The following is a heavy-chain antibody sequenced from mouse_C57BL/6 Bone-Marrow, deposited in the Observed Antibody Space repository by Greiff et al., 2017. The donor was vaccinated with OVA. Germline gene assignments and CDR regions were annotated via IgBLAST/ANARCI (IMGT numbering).Heavy chain of an antibody. J-gene: IGHJ3*01. CDR3: ARAYYGSSPWFAY. D-gene: IGHD1-1*01. Sequence: VQLQQSGPELVKPGASVKISCKASGYSFTGYYMNWVKQSPEKSLEWIGEINPSTGGTTYNQKFKAKATLTVDKSSSTAYMQLKSLTSEDSAVYYGARAYYGSSPWFAYWGQGTLVTVSA. CDR1: GYSFTGYY. V-gene: IGHV1-42*01. CDR2: INPSTGGT.